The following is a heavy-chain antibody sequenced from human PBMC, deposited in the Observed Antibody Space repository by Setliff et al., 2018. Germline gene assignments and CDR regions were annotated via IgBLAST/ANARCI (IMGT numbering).Heavy chain of an antibody. V-gene: IGHV3-11*04. Sequence: GGSLRLSCAASGFTFSDHYMNWIRQAPGKGLEWISYISRGGNTIYYADSVKGRFTISRDNAKNSLYLQMNDLRAEDTAVYYCARLLSGSGFDIWGQGTVVTVSS. CDR1: GFTFSDHY. D-gene: IGHD2-15*01. CDR3: ARLLSGSGFDI. CDR2: ISRGGNTI. J-gene: IGHJ3*02.